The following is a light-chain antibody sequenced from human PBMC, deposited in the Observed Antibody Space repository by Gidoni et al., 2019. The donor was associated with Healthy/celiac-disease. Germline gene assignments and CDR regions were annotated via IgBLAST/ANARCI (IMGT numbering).Light chain of an antibody. V-gene: IGLV3-1*01. CDR3: QAWDSSTAYV. CDR1: KLGDKY. Sequence: SYALTQPPSVSVPRGQTASITCSGDKLGDKYACWYQQKPGKSPVLVISQDSKRPSGIPERFSGSNSGNTATLTISGTQAMDEADYYCQAWDSSTAYVFGGGTKLTVL. J-gene: IGLJ2*01. CDR2: QDS.